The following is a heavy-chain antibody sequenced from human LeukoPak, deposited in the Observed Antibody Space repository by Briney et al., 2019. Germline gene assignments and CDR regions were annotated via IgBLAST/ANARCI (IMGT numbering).Heavy chain of an antibody. V-gene: IGHV3-30-3*01. CDR1: GFTFSSYA. Sequence: GRSLRLSCAASGFTFSSYAMHWVRQAPGKGLEWVAVISYDGSNKYYADSVKGRFTISRDNSKNTLYPQMNSLRAEDTAVYYCAREGYSRFDYWGQGTLVTVSS. CDR2: ISYDGSNK. D-gene: IGHD6-13*01. CDR3: AREGYSRFDY. J-gene: IGHJ4*02.